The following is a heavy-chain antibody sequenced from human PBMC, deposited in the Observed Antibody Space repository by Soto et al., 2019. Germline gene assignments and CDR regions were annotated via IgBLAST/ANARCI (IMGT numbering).Heavy chain of an antibody. D-gene: IGHD3-10*01. CDR3: ARGPFRPSAMDV. J-gene: IGHJ6*02. Sequence: RASVKVSCKTSGDNFKKNVFTWVRQAPGQGLEWMGGTIPALGKTHYIEKFQGRVTITVDDATRTVYMEVRDLTSEDTAIYYRARGPFRPSAMDVWGQGTTVTVSS. CDR1: GDNFKKNV. V-gene: IGHV1-69*10. CDR2: TIPALGKT.